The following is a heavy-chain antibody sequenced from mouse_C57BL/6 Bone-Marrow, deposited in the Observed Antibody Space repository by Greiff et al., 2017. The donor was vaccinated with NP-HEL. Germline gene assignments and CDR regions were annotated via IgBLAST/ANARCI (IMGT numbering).Heavy chain of an antibody. Sequence: QVQLKESGAELARPGASVKLSCKASGYTFTSYGISWVKQRTGQGLEWIGEIYPRSGNTYYNEKFKGKATLTADKSSSTAYMELRSLTSEDAAVYFCARLRYYYGSSPAWFAYWGQGTLVTVSA. CDR3: ARLRYYYGSSPAWFAY. J-gene: IGHJ3*01. CDR1: GYTFTSYG. CDR2: IYPRSGNT. V-gene: IGHV1-81*01. D-gene: IGHD1-1*01.